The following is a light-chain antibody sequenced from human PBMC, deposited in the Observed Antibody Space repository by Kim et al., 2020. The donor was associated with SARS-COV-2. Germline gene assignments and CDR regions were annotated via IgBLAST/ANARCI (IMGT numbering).Light chain of an antibody. Sequence: QTATLPGPGNNTKVGNQGAAWLQQNQGHPPKLLSYRDNDRPSGISERLSASRSGNTASLTISGLQPEDEADYYCSAWDISLNAWVFGGGTQLTVL. V-gene: IGLV10-54*01. J-gene: IGLJ3*02. CDR3: SAWDISLNAWV. CDR2: RDN. CDR1: NTKVGNQG.